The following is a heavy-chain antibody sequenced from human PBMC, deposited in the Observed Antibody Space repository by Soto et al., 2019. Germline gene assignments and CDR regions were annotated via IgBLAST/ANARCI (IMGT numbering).Heavy chain of an antibody. J-gene: IGHJ6*02. V-gene: IGHV3-9*01. CDR2: ISWNSGSI. CDR3: AKDQRYSSGWYYYYYGMDV. D-gene: IGHD6-19*01. CDR1: GFTFDDYA. Sequence: EVQLVESGGGLVQPGRSLRLSCAASGFTFDDYAMHWVRQAPGKGLEWVSGISWNSGSIGYADSVKGRFTISRDNAKHSLYLQMNSLRAEDTALYYCAKDQRYSSGWYYYYYGMDVWGQGTTVTVSS.